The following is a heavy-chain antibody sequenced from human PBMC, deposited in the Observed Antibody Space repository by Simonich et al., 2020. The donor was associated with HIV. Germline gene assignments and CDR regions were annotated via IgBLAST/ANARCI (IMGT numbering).Heavy chain of an antibody. D-gene: IGHD4-17*01. V-gene: IGHV4-34*01. Sequence: QVQLQQWGAGLLKPSETLSLTCAVYGGSFSGYYWSWIRPPPGKGLEWIGEINHRRSTNYNPSLKSRVTISVDTSKNQFSLKLSSVTAADTAVYYCARRHPTTVTTPYFDYWGQGTLVTVSS. J-gene: IGHJ4*02. CDR3: ARRHPTTVTTPYFDY. CDR1: GGSFSGYY. CDR2: INHRRST.